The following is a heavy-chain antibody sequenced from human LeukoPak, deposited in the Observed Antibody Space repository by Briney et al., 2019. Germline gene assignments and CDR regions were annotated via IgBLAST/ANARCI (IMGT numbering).Heavy chain of an antibody. D-gene: IGHD3-10*01. CDR1: GYTFTGYY. Sequence: ASVKVSCKASGYTFTGYYMHWVRQAPEKGLEWMERINPNSGGTNYAQKFQGSVTTTRDTSISTAYMELSRLRSDDTAVYYCARDIWFRETYFDYWGQGTLVTVSS. J-gene: IGHJ4*02. CDR3: ARDIWFRETYFDY. CDR2: INPNSGGT. V-gene: IGHV1-2*06.